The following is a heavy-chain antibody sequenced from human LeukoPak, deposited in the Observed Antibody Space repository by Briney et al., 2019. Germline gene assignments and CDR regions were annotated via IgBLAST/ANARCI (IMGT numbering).Heavy chain of an antibody. D-gene: IGHD1-1*01. CDR3: VTRGTTGTKYLEH. Sequence: PGGSLRLSCAASGFTFSSYVMTWVRQAPGIGLEWVSTISVGGGSTYYADSVKGRFTISRDNSKNTLHLKMNSLRVGDTAVYYCVTRGTTGTKYLEHWGQGTLVTVSS. CDR1: GFTFSSYV. J-gene: IGHJ4*02. CDR2: ISVGGGST. V-gene: IGHV3-23*01.